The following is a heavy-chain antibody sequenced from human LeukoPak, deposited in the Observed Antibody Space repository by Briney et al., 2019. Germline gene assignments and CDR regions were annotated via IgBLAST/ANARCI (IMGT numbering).Heavy chain of an antibody. D-gene: IGHD2-15*01. Sequence: PGGSLRLSCAASGFTLSNAWMSWVRQAPGKGLEWVGRIKSKTDGGTTDYASPVKGRFTISRDDSKYTLYLQMNSLKTEDTAVYYCTRRYCSGGTCSVDYWGQGTLVTVSS. CDR1: GFTLSNAW. CDR2: IKSKTDGGTT. CDR3: TRRYCSGGTCSVDY. J-gene: IGHJ4*02. V-gene: IGHV3-15*01.